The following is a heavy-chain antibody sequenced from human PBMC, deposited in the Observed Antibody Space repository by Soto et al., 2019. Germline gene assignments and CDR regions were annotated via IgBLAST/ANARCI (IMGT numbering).Heavy chain of an antibody. Sequence: SVKVSCKASGGTFSSYAISWVRPAPGQGLEWMGGIIPIFGTANYAQKFQGRVTITADESTSTAYMELSSLRSEDTAVYYCARDLYSGSPDAFDIWGQGTMVTVSS. CDR3: ARDLYSGSPDAFDI. D-gene: IGHD1-26*01. J-gene: IGHJ3*02. V-gene: IGHV1-69*13. CDR2: IIPIFGTA. CDR1: GGTFSSYA.